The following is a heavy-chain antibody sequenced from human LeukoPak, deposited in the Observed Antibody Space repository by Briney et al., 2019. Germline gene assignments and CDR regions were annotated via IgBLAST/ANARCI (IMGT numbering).Heavy chain of an antibody. CDR2: ISASGGTP. D-gene: IGHD5-12*01. CDR1: GFTFRNYA. J-gene: IGHJ3*01. V-gene: IGHV3-23*01. Sequence: PGGSLRLSCAASGFTFRNYAMSWVRQAPGKGLEWVSAISASGGTPCYADSVKGRFTISRDNSQNTLYLQMNSLRAEDTAVYYCAKRHIAALGGDAFDAWGQGTMVTVSS. CDR3: AKRHIAALGGDAFDA.